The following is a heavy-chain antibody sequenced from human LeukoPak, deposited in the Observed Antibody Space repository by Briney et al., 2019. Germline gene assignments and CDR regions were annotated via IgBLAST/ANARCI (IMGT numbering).Heavy chain of an antibody. CDR2: INHSGST. V-gene: IGHV4-34*01. Sequence: SETLSLTCAVYGGSFSGYYWSWIRQPPGKGLEWIGEINHSGSTNYNPSLKSRVTISVDTSKNQFSLKLSSVTAADTAVYYCARVRLHNYYYYYYMDVWGKGTTVTVSS. CDR1: GGSFSGYY. CDR3: ARVRLHNYYYYYYMDV. J-gene: IGHJ6*03.